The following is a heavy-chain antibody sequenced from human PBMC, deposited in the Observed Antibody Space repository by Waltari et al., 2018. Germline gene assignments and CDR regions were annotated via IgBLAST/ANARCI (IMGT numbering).Heavy chain of an antibody. Sequence: VQLQESGPGLVKPSETLSLTCAVSGYPLSSCYYLGWLRQPPGKGLEWIGSIYHSGSTYYNPSLKSRVTISVDTSKNQFSLKLSSVTAADTAVYYCARQDGSGSPYYFDYWGQGTLVTVSS. CDR1: GYPLSSCYY. J-gene: IGHJ4*02. CDR3: ARQDGSGSPYYFDY. D-gene: IGHD3-10*01. V-gene: IGHV4-38-2*01. CDR2: IYHSGST.